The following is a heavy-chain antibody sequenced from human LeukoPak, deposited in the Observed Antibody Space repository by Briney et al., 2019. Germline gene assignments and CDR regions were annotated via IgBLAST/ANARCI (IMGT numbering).Heavy chain of an antibody. D-gene: IGHD6-6*01. J-gene: IGHJ5*02. V-gene: IGHV4-59*01. CDR3: ARGVSSGT. CDR2: IHYSGGT. CDR1: GGSISNYY. Sequence: SETLSLTCTVSGGSISNYYWSWIRQAPGRGLEWIGYIHYSGGTSYSPSLRSRVTISLDTSKTQFSLKLSSVTAADTAVYYCARGVSSGTWGQGTLVTVSS.